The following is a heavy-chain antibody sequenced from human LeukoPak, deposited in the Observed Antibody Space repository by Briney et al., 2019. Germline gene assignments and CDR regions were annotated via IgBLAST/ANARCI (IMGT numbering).Heavy chain of an antibody. V-gene: IGHV1-69*05. CDR1: GGTLSSYA. J-gene: IGHJ4*02. CDR3: ARGGTLSHYYASSGYWTLHY. D-gene: IGHD3-22*01. CDR2: ITPIFCTT. Sequence: SVKLSCKSSGGTLSSYAISWGRQPPGQGLEWMGRITPIFCTTNYAQKFQGRVAITTDESTNTAPIALRSLRAEDQAVYYCARGGTLSHYYASSGYWTLHYWGQGTLVTVSS.